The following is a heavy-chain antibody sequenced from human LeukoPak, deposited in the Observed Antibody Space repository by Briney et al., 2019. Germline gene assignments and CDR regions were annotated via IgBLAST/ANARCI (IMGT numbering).Heavy chain of an antibody. CDR3: ARVGYSSGWYSNYYGMDV. D-gene: IGHD6-19*01. V-gene: IGHV1-46*01. J-gene: IGHJ6*02. CDR1: GYTFTSYY. Sequence: GASVKVSCKASGYTFTSYYMHLVRQAPGQGLEWMGIINPSGGSTSDAQKFQGRVTMTRDTSTSTVYMELSSLRSEDTAVYYCARVGYSSGWYSNYYGMDVWGQGTTVTVSS. CDR2: INPSGGST.